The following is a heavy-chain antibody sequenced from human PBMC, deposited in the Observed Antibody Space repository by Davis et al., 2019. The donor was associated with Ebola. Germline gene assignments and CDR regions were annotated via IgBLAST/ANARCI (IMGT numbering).Heavy chain of an antibody. J-gene: IGHJ4*02. Sequence: PGGSLRLSCTVSDGSISSYYWSWIRQPAGKGLEWIGRIYTSGSTNYNPSLKSRVTISVDTSKNQFSLKLSSVTAADTAVYYCARDYHSSGYRWGQGTLVTVSS. CDR3: ARDYHSSGYR. D-gene: IGHD6-19*01. CDR1: DGSISSYY. CDR2: IYTSGST. V-gene: IGHV4-4*07.